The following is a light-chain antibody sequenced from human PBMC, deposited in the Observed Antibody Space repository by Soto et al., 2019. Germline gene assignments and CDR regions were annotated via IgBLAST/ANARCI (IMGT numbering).Light chain of an antibody. Sequence: DIQLTQSPSTLSASIGDRVTITCRASQKINNWLAWYQQKPGTPPKLLISKASNLESGVPSRFSGSGSETEFTLTISSLQPDDFATYYCQQYNSYSRLTFAGGTRVDIK. CDR1: QKINNW. CDR2: KAS. CDR3: QQYNSYSRLT. J-gene: IGKJ4*01. V-gene: IGKV1-5*03.